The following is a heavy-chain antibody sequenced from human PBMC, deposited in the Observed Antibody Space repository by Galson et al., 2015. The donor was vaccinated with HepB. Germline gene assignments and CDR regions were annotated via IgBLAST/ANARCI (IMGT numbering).Heavy chain of an antibody. CDR2: IYYSGTT. J-gene: IGHJ4*02. V-gene: IGHV4-31*03. CDR1: GGSVGTGGYH. CDR3: ARTDAFFFGTGSSPFDS. D-gene: IGHD3-10*01. Sequence: TLSLTCTVSGGSVGTGGYHWTWIRQHPGKGLEWIGYIYYSGTTSYNPSLKSRVTILADTYKNQFSLKLTSVTAADTAVYYCARTDAFFFGTGSSPFDSWGQGTLVTVSS.